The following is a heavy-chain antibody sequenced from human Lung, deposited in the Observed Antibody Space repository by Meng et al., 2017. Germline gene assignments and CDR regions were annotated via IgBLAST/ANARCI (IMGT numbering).Heavy chain of an antibody. Sequence: EVQLGESGGGLVKPGGSLRLAGGASGFTFSTYSMNWVRQAPGKGLEWVSSINSGSNYIYYAHSVKGRFTISRDSAKNSVYLQMNSLRAEDTAVYYCARGVDITVTKYHFDYWGQGILVTVSS. CDR3: ARGVDITVTKYHFDY. CDR1: GFTFSTYS. CDR2: INSGSNYI. V-gene: IGHV3-21*01. D-gene: IGHD4-17*01. J-gene: IGHJ4*02.